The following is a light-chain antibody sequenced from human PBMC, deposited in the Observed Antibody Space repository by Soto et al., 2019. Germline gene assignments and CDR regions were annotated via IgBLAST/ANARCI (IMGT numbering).Light chain of an antibody. CDR2: GAS. J-gene: IGKJ1*01. CDR3: QQYSNWPPT. V-gene: IGKV3-15*01. Sequence: EIVMTQSPATLSVSPGERATLSCRASQSVTSNLAWYQQKPGQAPRLLIYGASTRATGIPPTFSGSGSGTEFTLTITSLQSEDFAVYYCQQYSNWPPTFGQGTKVEIK. CDR1: QSVTSN.